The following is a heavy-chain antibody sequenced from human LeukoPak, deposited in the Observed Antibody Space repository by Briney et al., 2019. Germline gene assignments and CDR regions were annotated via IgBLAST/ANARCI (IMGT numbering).Heavy chain of an antibody. V-gene: IGHV1-8*01. CDR1: GYTFTSYD. CDR2: MNPNSGNT. J-gene: IGHJ4*02. Sequence: GASVKVSCKASGYTFTSYDINWVRQATGQGLEWMGWMNPNSGNTGYAQKFQGRVTMTRNTSISTAYMELSSLRSEDTAVYYCARMTLYRSSTSCHFDYWGQGTLVTVSS. D-gene: IGHD2-2*01. CDR3: ARMTLYRSSTSCHFDY.